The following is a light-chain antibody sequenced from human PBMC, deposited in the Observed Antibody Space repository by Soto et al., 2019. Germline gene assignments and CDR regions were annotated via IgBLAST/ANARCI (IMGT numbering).Light chain of an antibody. V-gene: IGKV1-6*02. J-gene: IGKJ4*01. CDR2: AAT. Sequence: AIQMAQSPSSLSASVGDRVTITCRASQGIGNDVGWYQQKPGKAPKLLLYAATTLQSGVPSSFSGTRSGTDFTLTISSLQPEDFATYYCLQDHNYPLTFGGGTKVEIK. CDR3: LQDHNYPLT. CDR1: QGIGND.